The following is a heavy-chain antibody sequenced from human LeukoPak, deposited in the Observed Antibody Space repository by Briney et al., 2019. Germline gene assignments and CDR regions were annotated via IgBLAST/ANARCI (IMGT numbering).Heavy chain of an antibody. CDR2: ISGDGGTT. D-gene: IGHD3-9*01. CDR3: ASRPLSTQLRYFEN. CDR1: GFTFSSYT. Sequence: GGSLRLSCATSGFTFSSYTMSWVRQAPGKGLEWVSIISGDGGTTFYADSVKGRFTISRDNSKNTLYLQMNSLRVDDTAVYYCASRPLSTQLRYFENWGQGTLSPSPQ. V-gene: IGHV3-23*01. J-gene: IGHJ4*02.